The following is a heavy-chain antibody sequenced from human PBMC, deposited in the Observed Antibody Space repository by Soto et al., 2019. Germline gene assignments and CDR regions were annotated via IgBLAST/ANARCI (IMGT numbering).Heavy chain of an antibody. CDR1: GYTFTSYG. V-gene: IGHV1-18*01. Sequence: QVQLVQSGAEVKKPGASVKVSCKASGYTFTSYGISWVRQAPGQGLEWMGWISAYNGNTNYAQKIQGKVTITTDTSTSTAYMELRSLRSDDTAVYYCAREVQVYYDSSGYYLIDYWGQGTLVTVSS. D-gene: IGHD3-22*01. CDR3: AREVQVYYDSSGYYLIDY. J-gene: IGHJ4*02. CDR2: ISAYNGNT.